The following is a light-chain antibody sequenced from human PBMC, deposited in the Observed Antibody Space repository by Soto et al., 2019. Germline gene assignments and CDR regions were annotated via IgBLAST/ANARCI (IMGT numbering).Light chain of an antibody. CDR1: QSVSNN. CDR2: GAS. Sequence: ETVMTQSPAILSVSPGERATLSCRASQSVSNNVAWYQQKRGQAPRLLIFGASTRATGISVRFSGSQSGTEFTLTISALQSEDFAVYYRQQYNSWPRTFGPGTTLDIK. J-gene: IGKJ3*01. V-gene: IGKV3-15*01. CDR3: QQYNSWPRT.